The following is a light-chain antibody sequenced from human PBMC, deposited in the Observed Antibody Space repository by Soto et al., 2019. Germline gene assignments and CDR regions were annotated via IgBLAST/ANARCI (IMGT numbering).Light chain of an antibody. Sequence: DIQVTQSPSTLSASVGDRVTITCRASESIKGWLAWYQQKPGKAPKLLIYDASSLKGGVPSRFSGSGSGTEFTINISSLQPDDFATYYCQQYNNHWTFGQGTKVEIK. J-gene: IGKJ1*01. CDR1: ESIKGW. V-gene: IGKV1-5*01. CDR2: DAS. CDR3: QQYNNHWT.